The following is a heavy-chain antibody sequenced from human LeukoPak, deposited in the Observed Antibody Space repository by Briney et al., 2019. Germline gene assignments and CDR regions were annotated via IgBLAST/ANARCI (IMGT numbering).Heavy chain of an antibody. CDR2: INSDGSST. J-gene: IGHJ4*02. CDR1: GFTFSNYW. D-gene: IGHD3-10*01. CDR3: TRVRYYGSGSWVYFDS. V-gene: IGHV3-74*01. Sequence: GGSLRLSCAASGFTFSNYWMHWGRQAPGKGLVWLLSINSDGSSTTYADSVKGRFTISRDNAKNTLYLQMNSLRAKDTAVYYCTRVRYYGSGSWVYFDSWGQGTLVTVSS.